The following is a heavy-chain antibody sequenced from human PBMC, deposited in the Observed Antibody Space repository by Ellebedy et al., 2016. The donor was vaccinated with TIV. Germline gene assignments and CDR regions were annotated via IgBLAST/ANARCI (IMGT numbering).Heavy chain of an antibody. CDR2: IYYNGTP. D-gene: IGHD3-9*01. CDR3: ARHPQNVYFRP. CDR1: GASMSSRNYY. V-gene: IGHV4-39*01. J-gene: IGHJ4*02. Sequence: MPSETLSLTCVVSGASMSSRNYYWGWIRQPPGKGLEWIGSIYYNGTPYYKPSLKSRVTISADTSNNQFSLKLISVTAADTAMYYCARHPQNVYFRPWGQGTLVTVSS.